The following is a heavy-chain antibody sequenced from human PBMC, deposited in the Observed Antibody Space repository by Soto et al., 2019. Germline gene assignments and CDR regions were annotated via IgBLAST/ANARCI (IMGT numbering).Heavy chain of an antibody. V-gene: IGHV4-61*08. CDR1: GGSISSGGYS. CDR2: IYYSGST. Sequence: SETLYLTCAVSGGSISSGGYSWSWIRQPPGKGLEWIGYIYYSGSTNYNPSLKSRVTISVDTSKNQFSLKLSSVTAADTAVYYCSRDTIYSYGRNYYYYYGMDVWGQGTTVTVSS. J-gene: IGHJ6*02. D-gene: IGHD5-18*01. CDR3: SRDTIYSYGRNYYYYYGMDV.